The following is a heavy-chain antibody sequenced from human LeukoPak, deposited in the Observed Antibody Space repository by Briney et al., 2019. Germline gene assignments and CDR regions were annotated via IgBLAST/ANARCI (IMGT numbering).Heavy chain of an antibody. Sequence: GGSLRLSCAASGFTFSHYWMTWVRQAPGRGLEWVANIKQDGSEKCYVDSVKGRFTISRDNAKNSLYLQMNSLRADDTAVYYCARDLGYSSGWPLLYWGQGTLVTVSS. J-gene: IGHJ4*02. D-gene: IGHD6-19*01. V-gene: IGHV3-7*01. CDR3: ARDLGYSSGWPLLY. CDR2: IKQDGSEK. CDR1: GFTFSHYW.